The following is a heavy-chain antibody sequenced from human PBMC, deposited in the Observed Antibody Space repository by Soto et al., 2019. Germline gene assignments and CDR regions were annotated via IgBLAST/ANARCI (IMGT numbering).Heavy chain of an antibody. D-gene: IGHD6-19*01. Sequence: RGESLKISCKGSGYSFTTYWIGWVRQMPGKGLDWMGIIYPGDSDTRYSPSFQGQVTISADKSISTAYLQWSSLKASDTAMYYCARLKHNYSSGWPGLFESVSYDSGMDVWGQGTMVTVSS. V-gene: IGHV5-51*01. CDR2: IYPGDSDT. CDR1: GYSFTTYW. CDR3: ARLKHNYSSGWPGLFESVSYDSGMDV. J-gene: IGHJ6*02.